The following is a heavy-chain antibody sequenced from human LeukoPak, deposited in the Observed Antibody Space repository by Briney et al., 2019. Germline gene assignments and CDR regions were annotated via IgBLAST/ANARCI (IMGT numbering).Heavy chain of an antibody. D-gene: IGHD6-19*01. V-gene: IGHV3-30*02. Sequence: GGSLRLSCAASGFTFSSYGMHWVRQAPGKGLEWVAFIRYDGSNKYYADSVKGRFTISRDNSKNTLYLQMNSLRAEDTAVYYCARDLRAVAGREGKNYWGQGTLVTVSS. CDR3: ARDLRAVAGREGKNY. CDR1: GFTFSSYG. CDR2: IRYDGSNK. J-gene: IGHJ4*02.